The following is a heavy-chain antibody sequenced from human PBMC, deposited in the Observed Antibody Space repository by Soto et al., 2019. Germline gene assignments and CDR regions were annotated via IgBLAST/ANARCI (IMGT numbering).Heavy chain of an antibody. CDR3: ARHGYNYGGGYFDY. CDR1: GFTVSSNY. J-gene: IGHJ4*02. V-gene: IGHV3-53*01. D-gene: IGHD5-18*01. CDR2: IYSGGRT. Sequence: PGGSLRLSCAASGFTVSSNYMSWVRQAPGKGLEWVSTIYSGGRTFYADSVKGRFTISRGNSKNTLYLQMNSLRAEDTAVYYCARHGYNYGGGYFDYWGQGTLVTVSS.